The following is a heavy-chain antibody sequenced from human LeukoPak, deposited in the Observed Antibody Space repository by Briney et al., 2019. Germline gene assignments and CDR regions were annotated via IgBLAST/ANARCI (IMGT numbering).Heavy chain of an antibody. V-gene: IGHV3-23*01. CDR2: ISSSGSGGNT. CDR3: AKEGFDS. J-gene: IGHJ4*02. Sequence: GGSLRLSCVASGVTLSNYAMSWARQAPGKGLEWVSGISSSGSGGNTYYADSVKGRFTISRDSSRNTLFLHMNTLRAEDTAIYYCAKEGFDSWGQGTLVTVSS. CDR1: GVTLSNYA.